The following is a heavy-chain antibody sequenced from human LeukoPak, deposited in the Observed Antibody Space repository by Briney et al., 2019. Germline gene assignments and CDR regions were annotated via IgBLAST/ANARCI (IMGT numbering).Heavy chain of an antibody. CDR1: GFTFSSYE. CDR3: AKDQKRGYSYGYLFYYYYMDV. CDR2: ISSSGSTI. Sequence: GSLRLSCAASGFTFSSYEMNWVRQAPGKGLEWVSYISSSGSTIYYADSVEGRFTISRDNAKNSLYLQMNSLRAEDTAVYYCAKDQKRGYSYGYLFYYYYMDVWGKGTTVTISS. D-gene: IGHD5-18*01. J-gene: IGHJ6*03. V-gene: IGHV3-48*03.